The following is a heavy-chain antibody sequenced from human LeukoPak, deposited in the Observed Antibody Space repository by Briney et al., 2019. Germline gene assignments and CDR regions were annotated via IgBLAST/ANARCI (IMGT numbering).Heavy chain of an antibody. CDR1: GYTFTGYY. CDR2: INPNSGGT. D-gene: IGHD6-19*01. V-gene: IGHV1-2*02. Sequence: GESLKISCKASGYTFTGYYMHWVRQAPGQGLEWMGWINPNSGGTNYAQKFQGRVTMTRDTSISTAYMELSRLRSDDTAVYYCARVAGDGAFDIWGQGTMVTVSS. J-gene: IGHJ3*02. CDR3: ARVAGDGAFDI.